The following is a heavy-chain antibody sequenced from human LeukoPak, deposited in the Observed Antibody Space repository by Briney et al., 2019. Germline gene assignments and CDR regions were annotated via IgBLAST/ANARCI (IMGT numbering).Heavy chain of an antibody. CDR3: ARKPLGGLISMSYFDY. CDR1: GGSVSGYY. V-gene: IGHV4-59*02. J-gene: IGHJ4*02. D-gene: IGHD3-16*01. CDR2: IYYSGST. Sequence: SETLSLTCTVSGGSVSGYYWSWIRQPPGKALEWIAFIYYSGSTGYNPSLKSRVTISVDTSKNQFSLKLNSVTAADTAVYYCARKPLGGLISMSYFDYWGQGALVTVSS.